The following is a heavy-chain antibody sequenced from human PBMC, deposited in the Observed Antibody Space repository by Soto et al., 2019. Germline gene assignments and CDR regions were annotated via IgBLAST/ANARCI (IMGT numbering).Heavy chain of an antibody. D-gene: IGHD3-3*01. Sequence: ASVKVSCKASGYTFTNYGFSWVRQAPGQGLEWMGWISGYNGNINYARNLQGRVTMTTDTSTSTAYMELRSLRSDDTAVYYCARDFGVVTPTLDYWGQGTLVTVSS. V-gene: IGHV1-18*01. CDR1: GYTFTNYG. CDR3: ARDFGVVTPTLDY. J-gene: IGHJ4*02. CDR2: ISGYNGNI.